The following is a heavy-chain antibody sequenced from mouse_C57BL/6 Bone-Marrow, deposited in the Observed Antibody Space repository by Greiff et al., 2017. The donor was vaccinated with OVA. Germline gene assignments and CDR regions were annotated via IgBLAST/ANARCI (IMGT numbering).Heavy chain of an antibody. Sequence: EVKLMESGGGLVKPGGSLKLSCAASGFTFSSYAMSWVRQTPEKRLEWVATISDGGSYTYYPDNVKGRFTISRDNAKNNLYLQMSHLKSEDTAMYYPGTVVPFAYWGQGTLVTVSA. CDR2: ISDGGSYT. D-gene: IGHD1-1*01. J-gene: IGHJ3*01. CDR3: GTVVPFAY. CDR1: GFTFSSYA. V-gene: IGHV5-4*03.